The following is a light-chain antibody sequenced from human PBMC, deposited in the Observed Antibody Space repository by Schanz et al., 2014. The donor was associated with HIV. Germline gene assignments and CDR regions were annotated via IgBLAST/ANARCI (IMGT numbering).Light chain of an antibody. CDR3: QYFGNSGGT. J-gene: IGKJ4*01. Sequence: EIVLTQSPGTLSLSLGERATLSCRASQSVSSSLLAWYQKKPGQAPTLLIYAASSRASGVPDRFSGSGSGTDFTLTISSLEPEDFAVYYCQYFGNSGGTFGGGTKVEIK. CDR2: AAS. CDR1: QSVSSSL. V-gene: IGKV3-20*01.